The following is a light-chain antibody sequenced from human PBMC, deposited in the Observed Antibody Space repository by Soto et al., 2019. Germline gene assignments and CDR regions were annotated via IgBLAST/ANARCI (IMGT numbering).Light chain of an antibody. J-gene: IGKJ5*01. CDR2: GPS. CDR3: QQYNYWPIT. V-gene: IGKV3-15*01. CDR1: QSISSS. Sequence: EIVMTQSPATLSVSPGERATLSCRASQSISSSLAWYQQKPGQAPRLLIYGPSARATGVPARFSGSGSGTEFTLTISSLQSEDFAVYYCQQYNYWPITFGQGTRLEIK.